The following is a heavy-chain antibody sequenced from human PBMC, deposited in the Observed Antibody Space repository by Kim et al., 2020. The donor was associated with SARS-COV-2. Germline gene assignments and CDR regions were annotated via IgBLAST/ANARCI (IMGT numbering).Heavy chain of an antibody. CDR3: ARVAAGTLDY. V-gene: IGHV4-38-2*02. CDR1: GYSISSGYY. Sequence: SETLSLTCTVSGYSISSGYYWGWIRQPPGKGLEWIGSIYHSGSTYYNPSLKSRVTISVDTSKNQFSLKLSSVTAADTAVYYCARVAAGTLDYWGQGTLATVSS. J-gene: IGHJ4*02. CDR2: IYHSGST. D-gene: IGHD6-25*01.